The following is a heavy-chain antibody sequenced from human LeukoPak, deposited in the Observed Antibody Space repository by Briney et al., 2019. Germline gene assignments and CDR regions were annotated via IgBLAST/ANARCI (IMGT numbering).Heavy chain of an antibody. Sequence: GGSLRLSCTASGFTFGDYAMSWVRQAPGKGLEWVSSISGSGGRTFFADSVKGRFTVSRDNSVFLQMNSLRAEDTALYYCAQSTSMRYFFDLWGRGTLVTVSS. D-gene: IGHD2-8*01. V-gene: IGHV3-23*01. CDR3: AQSTSMRYFFDL. CDR1: GFTFGDYA. CDR2: ISGSGGRT. J-gene: IGHJ2*01.